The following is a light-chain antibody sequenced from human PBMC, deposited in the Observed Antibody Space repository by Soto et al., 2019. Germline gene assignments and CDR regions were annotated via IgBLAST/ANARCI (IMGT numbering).Light chain of an antibody. V-gene: IGKV3-11*01. CDR1: QSVSSY. J-gene: IGKJ2*01. Sequence: EIVLTQSPATLSLSPGERATLSCRASQSVSSYLAWYQQKPGQAPRLLIYDASNRATGIPARFSGSGSGTDFTLTIRSLEPEDFAVYYCQQRSNWYTFCQGTKLEIK. CDR2: DAS. CDR3: QQRSNWYT.